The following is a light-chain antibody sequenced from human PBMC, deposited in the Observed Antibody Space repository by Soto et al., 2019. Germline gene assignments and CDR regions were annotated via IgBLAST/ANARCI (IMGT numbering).Light chain of an antibody. CDR3: QQYDTSPPMYT. Sequence: EIVMTQSPATLSVSPGERATLSCRASQSVRSNLAWYQQKPGQSPRLLIYATSTRAAGIPDRFSGSGSGTDFTLTISRLEPDDVAVYYCQQYDTSPPMYTFGQGTKVDIK. CDR2: ATS. CDR1: QSVRSN. J-gene: IGKJ2*01. V-gene: IGKV3D-15*01.